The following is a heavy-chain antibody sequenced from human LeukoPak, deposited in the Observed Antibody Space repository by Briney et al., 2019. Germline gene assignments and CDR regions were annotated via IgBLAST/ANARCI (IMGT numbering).Heavy chain of an antibody. CDR2: LNPDGSHK. CDR3: ARDAYDDSSES. Sequence: GGSLRLSCAASGFTFSNSWMSWVRQAPGKGLEWVANLNPDGSHKFYADSVKGRFTISRDNAENSVFLQMNSLRAEDTAFYYCARDAYDDSSESWGQGTLVTVSS. V-gene: IGHV3-7*01. D-gene: IGHD3-3*01. J-gene: IGHJ5*02. CDR1: GFTFSNSW.